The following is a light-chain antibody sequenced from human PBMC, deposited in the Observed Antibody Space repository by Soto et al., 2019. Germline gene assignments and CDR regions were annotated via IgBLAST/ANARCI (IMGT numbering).Light chain of an antibody. CDR1: SSNIGAGYD. V-gene: IGLV1-40*01. J-gene: IGLJ1*01. CDR3: QSYDSSLSGYYV. Sequence: QAVVTQPPSVSGAPGQRVTISCTGSSSNIGAGYDVHWYQQLPGTAPKLLIYGNSNRPSGVPDRFSGSKSGTSASLAITGLQAEDEAHYYCQSYDSSLSGYYVFGTGTKLTVL. CDR2: GNS.